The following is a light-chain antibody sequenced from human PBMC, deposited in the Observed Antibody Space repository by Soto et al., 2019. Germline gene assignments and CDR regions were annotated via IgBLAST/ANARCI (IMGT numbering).Light chain of an antibody. CDR1: QSISNW. J-gene: IGKJ4*01. Sequence: DIPMTQSPSTLSASVGDRVTITCRASQSISNWLAWYQQKPGKAPKLLIYKASSLESGVPSSFSGSGSGTELTLTISSLQTDDFATYYCQQYNSYPLTFGGGTKVEIK. V-gene: IGKV1-5*03. CDR3: QQYNSYPLT. CDR2: KAS.